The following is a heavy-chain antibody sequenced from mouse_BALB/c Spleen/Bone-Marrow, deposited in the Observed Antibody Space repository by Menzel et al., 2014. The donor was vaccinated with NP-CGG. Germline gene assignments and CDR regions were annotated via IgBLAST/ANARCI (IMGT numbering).Heavy chain of an antibody. CDR3: ARPLTGAYFDY. J-gene: IGHJ2*01. CDR1: GFAFSSYD. V-gene: IGHV5-9*02. Sequence: EVKLMESGGGLVKPGGSLKLSCAASGFAFSSYDMSWVRQTPEKRLEWVATISSGGSYTYYPDSVKGRFTISRDNAGNTLYLQMSSLRSEDTALYYCARPLTGAYFDYWGQGTTLTVSS. CDR2: ISSGGSYT. D-gene: IGHD4-1*01.